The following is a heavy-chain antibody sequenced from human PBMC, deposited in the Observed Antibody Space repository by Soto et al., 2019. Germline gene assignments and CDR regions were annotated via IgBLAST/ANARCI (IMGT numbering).Heavy chain of an antibody. J-gene: IGHJ4*02. CDR1: GFTFSSYS. CDR2: ISSSSSTI. V-gene: IGHV3-48*02. CDR3: ARDHNAPLLRHILGYFDD. D-gene: IGHD3-9*01. Sequence: EVQLVESGGGLVQPGGSLRLSCAASGFTFSSYSMNWVRQAPGKGLEWVSYISSSSSTIYYADSVKGRFTISRDNAKNSLYLQMNSLRDADTAVYYCARDHNAPLLRHILGYFDDWGQGTLVTVSS.